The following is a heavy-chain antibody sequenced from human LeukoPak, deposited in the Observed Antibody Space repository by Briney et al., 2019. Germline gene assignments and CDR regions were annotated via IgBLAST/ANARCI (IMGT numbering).Heavy chain of an antibody. CDR1: GGSISSSSYF. J-gene: IGHJ2*01. CDR2: IYYSGST. V-gene: IGHV4-39*07. CDR3: ARLGWTTGDYDL. D-gene: IGHD7-27*01. Sequence: SETLSLTCTVSGGSISSSSYFWGWIRQPPGKGLEWIGNIYYSGSTYYNPSLKSRVTISVDTSKNQFSLRLSSVTAADTAVYYCARLGWTTGDYDLWGRGTLVTVSS.